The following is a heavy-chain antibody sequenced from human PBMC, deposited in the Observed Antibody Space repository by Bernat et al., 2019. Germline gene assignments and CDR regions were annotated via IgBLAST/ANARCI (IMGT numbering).Heavy chain of an antibody. J-gene: IGHJ4*02. CDR2: IYYTGNT. D-gene: IGHD6-19*01. CDR1: VGSISSGGYY. Sequence: QVQLQESGPGLVKPSQTLSLTCSVSVGSISSGGYYWSWIRQHPGKGLEWIGYIYYTGNTYYNPSLKSRVTISLDTSKNQFSLKLSSVTAADTAVYYCAREKIRGAVAGAHFDYWGQGTLVTVSS. CDR3: AREKIRGAVAGAHFDY. V-gene: IGHV4-31*03.